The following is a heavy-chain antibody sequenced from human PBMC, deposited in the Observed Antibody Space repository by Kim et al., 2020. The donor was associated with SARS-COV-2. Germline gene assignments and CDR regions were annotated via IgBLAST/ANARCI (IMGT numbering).Heavy chain of an antibody. V-gene: IGHV3-21*06. Sequence: GGSLRLSCAASGFNFTTYSMNWVRQAPGKGLEWVSSISSTSSYIYYADSLKGRFTISRDNAKNSLFLEMNSLRAEDTGVYYCARDRAPRRIAVAGTDYYDGVDVWGQGTTVTVSS. D-gene: IGHD6-19*01. CDR1: GFNFTTYS. CDR3: ARDRAPRRIAVAGTDYYDGVDV. CDR2: ISSTSSYI. J-gene: IGHJ6*02.